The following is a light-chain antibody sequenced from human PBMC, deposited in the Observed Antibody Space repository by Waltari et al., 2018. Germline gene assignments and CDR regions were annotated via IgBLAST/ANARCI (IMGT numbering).Light chain of an antibody. V-gene: IGKV1-39*01. CDR2: AAS. J-gene: IGKJ2*01. CDR1: QSISSY. CDR3: QQSYSAPYT. Sequence: DIQMTQSPYSLSASVGDRVTITCRASQSISSYLNWYQQKPGKAPKPLIYAASSLQSGVPSRFSGSGSGTDFTFTISSLQPEDFATYYCQQSYSAPYTFGQGTKVEI.